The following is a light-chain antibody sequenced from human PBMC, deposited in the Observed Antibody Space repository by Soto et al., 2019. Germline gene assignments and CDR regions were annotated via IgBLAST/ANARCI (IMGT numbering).Light chain of an antibody. J-gene: IGKJ3*01. Sequence: DIQMTQSPSTLSASIGDRVTITCRASQSISDWLAWYQHKPGKAPKLLIYKASSLESGVPSRFSGSGSGTEFTLTISSLQPDDVATYYCQYYDSYSFGPGTKVDVK. CDR1: QSISDW. CDR3: QYYDSYS. CDR2: KAS. V-gene: IGKV1-5*03.